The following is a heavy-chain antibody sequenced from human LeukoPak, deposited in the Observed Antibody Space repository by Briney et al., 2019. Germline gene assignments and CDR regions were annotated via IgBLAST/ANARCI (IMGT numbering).Heavy chain of an antibody. Sequence: SETLSLTCAVYGGSFSGYYWSWIRQPPAKGLGWIGEINHSGSTNYNPSLKSRVTISVDTSKNQFSLKLSSVTAADTAVYYCARGPYGSGSFFDYWGQGTLVTVSS. CDR2: INHSGST. V-gene: IGHV4-34*01. D-gene: IGHD3-10*01. CDR3: ARGPYGSGSFFDY. J-gene: IGHJ4*02. CDR1: GGSFSGYY.